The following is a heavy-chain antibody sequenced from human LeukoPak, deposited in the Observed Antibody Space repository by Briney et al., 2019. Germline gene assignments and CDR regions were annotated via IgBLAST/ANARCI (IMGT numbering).Heavy chain of an antibody. CDR1: GGTISSYY. D-gene: IGHD6-19*01. Sequence: SETLSLTCTVSGGTISSYYWNWIRQPPGKGLEWIGYIHSSGSTKYNPSLKSRVTISVDTSKNQFSLKLSSVTAADGAVYYCARWYSSGWAFDYWGQGTLVTVSS. CDR3: ARWYSSGWAFDY. V-gene: IGHV4-59*08. J-gene: IGHJ4*02. CDR2: IHSSGST.